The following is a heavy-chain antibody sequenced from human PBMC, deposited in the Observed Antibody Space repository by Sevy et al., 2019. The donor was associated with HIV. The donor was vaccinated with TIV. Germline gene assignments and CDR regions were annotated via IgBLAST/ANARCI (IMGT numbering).Heavy chain of an antibody. Sequence: SETLSLTCTISGGSISSSSYYWGWIRQPPGKGLEWMGSLYSTGATSYNPSLESRVTVSADTSRNRFYLKLDSVSAADTAVYYCATPLPSGWYEGTGGYFDLWGPGTLVTVSS. CDR2: LYSTGAT. V-gene: IGHV4-39*01. D-gene: IGHD6-19*01. J-gene: IGHJ2*01. CDR1: GGSISSSSYY. CDR3: ATPLPSGWYEGTGGYFDL.